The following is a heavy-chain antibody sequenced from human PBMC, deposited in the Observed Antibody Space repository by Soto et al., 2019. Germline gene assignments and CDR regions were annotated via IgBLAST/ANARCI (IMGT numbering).Heavy chain of an antibody. V-gene: IGHV1-69*01. CDR2: IIPIFGTA. CDR1: GGTFSSYA. Sequence: QVQLVQSGAEVKKPGSSVKVSCKASGGTFSSYAISWVRQAPGQGLEWMGGIIPIFGTANYAKKFQGRVTITADESTSTAYMEVSSLRSEDTAVYYCARSNYRSVDLYYYYGMDVWGQGTTVTVSS. J-gene: IGHJ6*02. CDR3: ARSNYRSVDLYYYYGMDV. D-gene: IGHD4-4*01.